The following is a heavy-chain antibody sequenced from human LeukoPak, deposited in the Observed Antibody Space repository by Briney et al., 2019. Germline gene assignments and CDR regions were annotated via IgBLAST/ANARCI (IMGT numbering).Heavy chain of an antibody. CDR2: IIPIFGTA. Sequence: GASVKVSCKASGGTFSSYAINWVRQAPGQGLEWMGGIIPIFGTANYAQKFQGRVTITADESTSTAYMELSSLRSEDTAVYYCASGYCSSTSCYRGGWFDPWGQGTLVTVSS. CDR3: ASGYCSSTSCYRGGWFDP. J-gene: IGHJ5*02. V-gene: IGHV1-69*13. CDR1: GGTFSSYA. D-gene: IGHD2-2*03.